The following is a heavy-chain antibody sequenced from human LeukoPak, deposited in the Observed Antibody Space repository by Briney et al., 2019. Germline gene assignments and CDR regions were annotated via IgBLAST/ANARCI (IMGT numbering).Heavy chain of an antibody. Sequence: ASVKVSCKASGYTFTTYYIHWLRQAPGQGLEWLGIINPSDGSTIYTQKFQGRVTMTRDTSTSTVYMGLSSLRSEDTAVYYCARDHCSSTTCYWFDPWGQGTLVTVSS. CDR3: ARDHCSSTTCYWFDP. CDR1: GYTFTTYY. J-gene: IGHJ5*02. D-gene: IGHD2-2*01. CDR2: INPSDGST. V-gene: IGHV1-46*01.